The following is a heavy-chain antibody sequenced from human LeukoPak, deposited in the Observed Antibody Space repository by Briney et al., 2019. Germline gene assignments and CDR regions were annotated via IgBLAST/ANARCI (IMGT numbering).Heavy chain of an antibody. J-gene: IGHJ6*03. D-gene: IGHD3-10*01. CDR2: IRYDGSNK. V-gene: IGHV3-30*02. Sequence: GGSLRLSCAASGFTFSSYGMHWVRQAPGKGLEWVAFIRYDGSNKYYADSVKGRFTISRDNSKNTLYLQMNSLSSEDTAVYYCAKSHFGFGESLGYYMDVWGKGTTVTISS. CDR1: GFTFSSYG. CDR3: AKSHFGFGESLGYYMDV.